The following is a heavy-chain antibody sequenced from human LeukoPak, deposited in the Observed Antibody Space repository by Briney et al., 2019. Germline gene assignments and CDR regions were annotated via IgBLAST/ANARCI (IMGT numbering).Heavy chain of an antibody. CDR1: GGSISSYY. CDR3: ARSGLFDY. V-gene: IGHV4-59*01. J-gene: IGHJ4*02. Sequence: SETLSLTCTVSGGSISSYYWSWIRQPPGKGLEWIGYIYYSGSTNYNPSLKGRVTISVDTSKNQFSLNLSSVTAADTAVYYCARSGLFDYWGQGTLVTVSS. CDR2: IYYSGST.